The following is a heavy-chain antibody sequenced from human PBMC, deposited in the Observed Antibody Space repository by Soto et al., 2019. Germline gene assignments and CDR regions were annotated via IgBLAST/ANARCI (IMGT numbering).Heavy chain of an antibody. D-gene: IGHD5-12*01. CDR1: GGTFSSYT. CDR2: IIPILGIA. Sequence: GASVKVSCKASGGTFSSYTISWVRQAPGQGLEWMGRIIPILGIANYAQKFQGRVTITADKSTSTAYMELSSLRSEDTAVYYCAVVSGYSFVSWYYYYSGMDVWGQGTTVTVSS. V-gene: IGHV1-69*02. J-gene: IGHJ6*02. CDR3: AVVSGYSFVSWYYYYSGMDV.